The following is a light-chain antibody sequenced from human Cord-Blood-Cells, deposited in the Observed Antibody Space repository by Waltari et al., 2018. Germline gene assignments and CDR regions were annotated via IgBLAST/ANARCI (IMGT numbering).Light chain of an antibody. CDR3: CSYAGSSTFVV. J-gene: IGLJ2*01. Sequence: QSALPQPASVSGSPVQSITISCPGTSSDVGSSNLVSCYQQHPGKAPKLMIYEGSKRPSGVSNRFSGSKSGNTASLTISGRQAEDEADYYCCSYAGSSTFVVFGGGTKLTVL. CDR2: EGS. CDR1: SSDVGSSNL. V-gene: IGLV2-23*03.